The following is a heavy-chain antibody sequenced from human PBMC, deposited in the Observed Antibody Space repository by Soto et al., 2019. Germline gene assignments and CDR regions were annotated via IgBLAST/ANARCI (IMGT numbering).Heavy chain of an antibody. CDR1: GGSISSGGYY. D-gene: IGHD2-2*01. CDR2: IYYSGST. Sequence: QVPLQESGPGLVKPSQTLSLTCTVSGGSISSGGYYWSWIRQHPGKGLEWIGYIYYSGSTYYNPSLKSRVTRSVDTSKNQFSLKLSSVSAADTGVYYCARSSTSADYFDYWGQVSLVTVSS. V-gene: IGHV4-31*03. J-gene: IGHJ4*02. CDR3: ARSSTSADYFDY.